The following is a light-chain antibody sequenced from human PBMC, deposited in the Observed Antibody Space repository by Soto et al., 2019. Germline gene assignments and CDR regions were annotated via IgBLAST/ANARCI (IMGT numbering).Light chain of an antibody. J-gene: IGKJ1*01. CDR2: SAS. CDR3: QQYSTYPWT. Sequence: QKPGKVPRFLICSASILRSGVPSRFSGSGSGTQVTLTISSLQPDDFATYSCQQYSTYPWTFGQGTKVDI. V-gene: IGKV1-16*01.